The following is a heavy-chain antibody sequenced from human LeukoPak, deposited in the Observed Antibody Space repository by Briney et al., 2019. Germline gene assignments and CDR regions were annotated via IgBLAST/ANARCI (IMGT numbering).Heavy chain of an antibody. J-gene: IGHJ4*02. V-gene: IGHV3-23*01. D-gene: IGHD3-16*02. CDR3: AKDRYRRRFRDMITFGGVIVADY. CDR2: ISGSGGST. CDR1: GFTFTNYA. Sequence: GGSLRLSCAVSGFTFTNYAMSWVRQVPGKGLEWVSSISGSGGSTYSADSVKGRFTISRDNSKNTLYLQMNSLRAEDTAVYYCAKDRYRRRFRDMITFGGVIVADYWGQGTLVTVSS.